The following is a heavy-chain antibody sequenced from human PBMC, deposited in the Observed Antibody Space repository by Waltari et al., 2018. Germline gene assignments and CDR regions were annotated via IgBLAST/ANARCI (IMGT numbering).Heavy chain of an antibody. Sequence: QVQLVQSGAEVKKPGASVKVSCKASGYTFTSYGISWVRQAPGQGLEWMGWISAYNGNTNYAQKRQGRVTMTTDTSTSTAYMELRSLRSDDTAVYYCAREYSSGWSSVGYYYYYGMDVWGQGTTVTVSS. CDR2: ISAYNGNT. D-gene: IGHD6-19*01. CDR3: AREYSSGWSSVGYYYYYGMDV. CDR1: GYTFTSYG. J-gene: IGHJ6*02. V-gene: IGHV1-18*01.